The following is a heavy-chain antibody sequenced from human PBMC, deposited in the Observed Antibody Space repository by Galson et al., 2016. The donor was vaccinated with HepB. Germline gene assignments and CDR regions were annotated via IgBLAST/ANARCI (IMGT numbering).Heavy chain of an antibody. V-gene: IGHV4-39*01. CDR3: ARRGVAGTAAFDV. D-gene: IGHD6-19*01. J-gene: IGHJ3*01. CDR1: AGSISSSDYY. CDR2: IYYSGNT. Sequence: SETLSLTCTVSAGSISSSDYYWGWIRQPPGKGLEWIANIYYSGNTYSHPSLKSRVTMSVDTSKNQFSLNLTSVTAADTAVYYCARRGVAGTAAFDVWGQGTMVTVSS.